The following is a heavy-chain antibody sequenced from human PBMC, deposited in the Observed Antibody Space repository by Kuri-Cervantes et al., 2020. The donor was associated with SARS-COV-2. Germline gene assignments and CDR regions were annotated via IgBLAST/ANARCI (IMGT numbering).Heavy chain of an antibody. CDR2: ISASSSTI. CDR3: ARVGCSSTSCPPVYYYYYMDV. Sequence: GESLKISCAASGFTFSSYNMNWVRQAPGKGLEWVSYISASSSTIYYADSVKGRFTISRDNSKNTLYLQMNSLRAEDTAVYYCARVGCSSTSCPPVYYYYYMDVWGKGTTVTVSS. J-gene: IGHJ6*03. V-gene: IGHV3-48*01. D-gene: IGHD2-2*01. CDR1: GFTFSSYN.